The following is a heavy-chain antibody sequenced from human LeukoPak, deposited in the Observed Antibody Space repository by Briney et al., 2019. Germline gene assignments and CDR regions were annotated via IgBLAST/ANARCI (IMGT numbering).Heavy chain of an antibody. D-gene: IGHD3-3*01. CDR2: INSDGSST. Sequence: GGSLRLSCAASGFTFSSYWMHWVRQAPGKGLVWVSRINSDGSSTSYADSVRGRFTISRDNAKNTLCLQMNSLRAEDTAVYYCARDPPTSHYDFWSGYWAWGQGTLVTVSS. V-gene: IGHV3-74*01. J-gene: IGHJ5*02. CDR3: ARDPPTSHYDFWSGYWA. CDR1: GFTFSSYW.